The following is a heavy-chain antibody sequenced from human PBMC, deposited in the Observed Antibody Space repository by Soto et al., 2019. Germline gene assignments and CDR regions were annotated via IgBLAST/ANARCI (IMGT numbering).Heavy chain of an antibody. V-gene: IGHV3-48*03. D-gene: IGHD3-10*01. CDR1: GFAFSRFE. CDR2: ISSSGSTA. J-gene: IGHJ4*02. Sequence: PGGSLRLSCAASGFAFSRFELHWVRQAPGKGLEWISYISSSGSTAYYASSVEGRFTISRDNANNSVYLQMDSLRAEDTALYYCTRAAWFPYLSFYWGQGALVTVSS. CDR3: TRAAWFPYLSFY.